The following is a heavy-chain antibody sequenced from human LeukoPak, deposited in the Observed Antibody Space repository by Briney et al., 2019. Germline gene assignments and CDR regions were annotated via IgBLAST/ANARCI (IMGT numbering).Heavy chain of an antibody. CDR3: ARGFYGSAGTGYFDY. D-gene: IGHD3-10*01. J-gene: IGHJ4*02. CDR1: GGSFSGYY. Sequence: SETLSLTCAVYGGSFSGYYWSWIRQPPGKGLEWIGEINHSGSTNYNPSLKSRVTMSVDTSKNQFSLKLSSVTAADTAVYYCARGFYGSAGTGYFDYWGQGTLVTVSS. CDR2: INHSGST. V-gene: IGHV4-34*01.